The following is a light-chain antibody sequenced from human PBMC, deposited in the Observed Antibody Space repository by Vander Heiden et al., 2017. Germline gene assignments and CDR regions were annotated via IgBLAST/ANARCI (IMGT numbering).Light chain of an antibody. J-gene: IGLJ1*01. CDR2: DVS. V-gene: IGLV2-14*03. CDR3: SSYTSSSTLEGV. Sequence: QSALTPPASVSGSPGQSLTISCTGTSSDVGGYNYVSWYQQHPGKAPKLMIYDVSNRPSGVSNRFSGSKSGNTASLTISGLQAEDETDYYCSSYTSSSTLEGVFGTGTKVTVL. CDR1: SSDVGGYNY.